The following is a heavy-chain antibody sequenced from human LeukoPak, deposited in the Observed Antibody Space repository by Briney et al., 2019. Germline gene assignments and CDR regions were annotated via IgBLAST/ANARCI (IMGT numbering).Heavy chain of an antibody. J-gene: IGHJ4*02. V-gene: IGHV3-48*01. CDR1: GFTFSSYS. CDR3: AKDFGRNLGGPGY. Sequence: GGSLRLSCAASGFTFSSYSMNWVRQAPGKGLEWVSYISSGSSTIYYADSVKGRFTISRDNAKNSLYLQMNSLRGEDTAVYYCAKDFGRNLGGPGYWGRGTLVIVSP. CDR2: ISSGSSTI. D-gene: IGHD3-10*01.